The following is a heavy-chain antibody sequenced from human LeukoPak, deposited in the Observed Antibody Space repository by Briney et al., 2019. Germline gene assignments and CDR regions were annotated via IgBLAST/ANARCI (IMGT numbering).Heavy chain of an antibody. J-gene: IGHJ4*02. V-gene: IGHV1-2*02. CDR3: STLNGTGGWAFDY. CDR1: RNIFSGYY. D-gene: IGHD6-19*01. CDR2: MNINSGDS. Sequence: GASVKVSCKASRNIFSGYYMHWMRQAPGQGLEWMGWMNINSGDSTYARNFQGRVTMTRDRSISTAYMELSDLKSGDTAVYYCSTLNGTGGWAFDYWGQGTLVTVSS.